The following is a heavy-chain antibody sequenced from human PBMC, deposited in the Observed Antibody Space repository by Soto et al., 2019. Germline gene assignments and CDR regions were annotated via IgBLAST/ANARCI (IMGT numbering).Heavy chain of an antibody. J-gene: IGHJ6*02. V-gene: IGHV4-31*03. CDR3: ARARIQLWTHYYYYYYGMDV. Sequence: SETLSLTCTVSGGSISSGGYYWSWIRQHPGKGLEWIGYIYYSGSTYYNPSLKSRVTISVDTSKNQFSLKLSSVTAADTAVYYCARARIQLWTHYYYYYYGMDVWGQGTTVTSP. D-gene: IGHD5-18*01. CDR1: GGSISSGGYY. CDR2: IYYSGST.